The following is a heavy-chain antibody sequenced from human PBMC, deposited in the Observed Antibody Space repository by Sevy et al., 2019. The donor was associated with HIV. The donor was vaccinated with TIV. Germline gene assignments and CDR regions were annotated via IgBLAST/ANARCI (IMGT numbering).Heavy chain of an antibody. V-gene: IGHV3-23*01. CDR3: AKATGEYGDSYYFDY. D-gene: IGHD4-17*01. CDR1: GFTFSSYA. CDR2: ISGSGGST. Sequence: GGSLRLSCAASGFTFSSYAMSWVRQAPGKGLEWVSAISGSGGSTYYADSVKGRFTISRDNSKNTLYLQMNSLRAEDTAVYYCAKATGEYGDSYYFDYWGQGTLVTVSS. J-gene: IGHJ4*02.